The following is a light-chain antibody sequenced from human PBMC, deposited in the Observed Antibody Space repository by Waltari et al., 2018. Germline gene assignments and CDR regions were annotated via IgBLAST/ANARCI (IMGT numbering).Light chain of an antibody. J-gene: IGKJ1*01. V-gene: IGKV3-20*01. CDR1: QSVSRT. Sequence: EIVLTQSPGTLSLSPGERATLSRRASQSVSRTLAWYQQKPGQAPRLLIYDASTRATGIPDRFSGSGSGTDFSLTISRVEPEDFAVYYCQKYGTLPATFGQGTKVEIK. CDR3: QKYGTLPAT. CDR2: DAS.